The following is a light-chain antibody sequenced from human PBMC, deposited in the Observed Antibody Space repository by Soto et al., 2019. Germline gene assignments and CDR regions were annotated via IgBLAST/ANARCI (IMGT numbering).Light chain of an antibody. V-gene: IGKV3-20*01. CDR1: QSVSSSY. Sequence: IVLTQSPGTLSLSPGERATLSCRASQSVSSSYLAWYQQKPGQAPRLLIYGASSRATGIPDRFSGSGSGTDFTLTIRRLEPEDFAVYYCQQYGSSPRTFGQGTKVDIK. CDR3: QQYGSSPRT. CDR2: GAS. J-gene: IGKJ1*01.